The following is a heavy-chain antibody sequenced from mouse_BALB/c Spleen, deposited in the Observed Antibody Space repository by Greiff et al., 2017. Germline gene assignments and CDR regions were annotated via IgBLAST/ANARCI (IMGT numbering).Heavy chain of an antibody. V-gene: IGHV1-9*01. CDR3: ARYPSLLRLRETWFAY. CDR1: GYTFSSYW. D-gene: IGHD1-2*01. Sequence: QVQLQESGAELMKPGASVKISCKATGYTFSSYWIEWVKQRPGHGLEWIGEILPGSGSTNYNEKFKGKATFTADTSSNTAYMQLSSLTSEDSAVYYCARYPSLLRLRETWFAYWGQGTLVTVSA. CDR2: ILPGSGST. J-gene: IGHJ3*01.